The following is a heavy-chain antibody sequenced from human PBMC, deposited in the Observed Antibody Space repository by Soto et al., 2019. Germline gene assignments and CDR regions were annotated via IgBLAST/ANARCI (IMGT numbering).Heavy chain of an antibody. CDR3: ARLYCSASSCYSVGAFDI. CDR1: GFTFSSYG. Sequence: QVQLVESGGGVVQPGRSLRLSCAASGFTFSSYGMHWVRQAPGKGLEWVALIWFDGSDTYYTESVKGRFTISRDNSMSTLYLQMPSLRAEDTAVYYCARLYCSASSCYSVGAFDIRGQGTMVTVSS. D-gene: IGHD2-15*01. J-gene: IGHJ3*02. V-gene: IGHV3-33*01. CDR2: IWFDGSDT.